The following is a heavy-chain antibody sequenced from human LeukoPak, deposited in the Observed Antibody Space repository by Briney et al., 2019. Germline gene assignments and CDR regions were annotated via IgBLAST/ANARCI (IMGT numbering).Heavy chain of an antibody. V-gene: IGHV4-59*11. CDR1: GGSISRHY. CDR2: IFYSGTT. J-gene: IGHJ4*02. CDR3: ARVGGYSYGIDY. D-gene: IGHD5-18*01. Sequence: SETLSLTCTVSGGSISRHYWSWIRQPPGKGLEWIGYIFYSGTTNYNPSLKSRVTISVDTSKNQFSLKLSSVTAADTAAYYCARVGGYSYGIDYWGQGALVTVSS.